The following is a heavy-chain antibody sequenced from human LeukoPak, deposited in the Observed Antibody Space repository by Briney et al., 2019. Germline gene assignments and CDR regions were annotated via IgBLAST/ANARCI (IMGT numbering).Heavy chain of an antibody. CDR2: IYYSGST. J-gene: IGHJ3*02. Sequence: SETLSLTCTVSGGSISSSSYYWGWIRQPPGKGLEWIGYIYYSGSTNYNPSLKSRVTISVDTSKNQFSLKLSSVTAADTAVYCCAQVRRDGYNYAFDIWGQGTMVTVSS. CDR3: AQVRRDGYNYAFDI. CDR1: GGSISSSSYY. V-gene: IGHV4-61*05. D-gene: IGHD5-24*01.